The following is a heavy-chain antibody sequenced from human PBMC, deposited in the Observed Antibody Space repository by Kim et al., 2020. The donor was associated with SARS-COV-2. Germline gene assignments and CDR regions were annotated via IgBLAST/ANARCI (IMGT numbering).Heavy chain of an antibody. CDR2: IDWDDDK. CDR3: ARIQGIGYYYAFDY. D-gene: IGHD3-22*01. CDR1: GFSLSTSGMS. Sequence: SGPTLVNPTQTLTLTCTFSGFSLSTSGMSVSWIRQPPGKALEWLARIDWDDDKYYSTSLKTRLTISKDTSKKQVVLTMTNMDPVDTATYYCARIQGIGYYYAFDYWGQGTLVTVSS. V-gene: IGHV2-70*11. J-gene: IGHJ4*02.